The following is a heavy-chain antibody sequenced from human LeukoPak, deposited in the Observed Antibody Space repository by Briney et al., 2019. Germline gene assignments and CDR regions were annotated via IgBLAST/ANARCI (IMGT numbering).Heavy chain of an antibody. J-gene: IGHJ6*02. Sequence: SETLSLTCTVSGGSIGSYYWTWIRQTPEKGLEWIGSIYYNGNTNYNPYLKSRVAISIDTSKSQFSLKVTSVIAANTATYYCARDSRYSYGSGGMDVWGQGTTVTVSS. D-gene: IGHD3-10*01. CDR1: GGSIGSYY. CDR3: ARDSRYSYGSGGMDV. CDR2: IYYNGNT. V-gene: IGHV4-59*01.